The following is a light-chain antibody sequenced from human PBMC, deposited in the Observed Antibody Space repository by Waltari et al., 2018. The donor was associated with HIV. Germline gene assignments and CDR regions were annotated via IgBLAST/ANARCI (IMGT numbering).Light chain of an antibody. CDR1: SSNIGAGYD. J-gene: IGLJ2*01. CDR3: QSYDSSLTMV. CDR2: ATI. V-gene: IGLV1-40*01. Sequence: QSVLTQPPSVSGAPGQRVTISCTGGSSNIGAGYDVHWYQQLPGTAPKLLIFATINRPAGVPDRFSGSSSGTSASLAITGLQAEDEADYYCQSYDSSLTMVFGGGTKVAVL.